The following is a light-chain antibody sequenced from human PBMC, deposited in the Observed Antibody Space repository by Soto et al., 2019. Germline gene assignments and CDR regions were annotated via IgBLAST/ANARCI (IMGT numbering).Light chain of an antibody. V-gene: IGLV2-14*01. Sequence: QSVLTQPASVSGSPGQSITISCTGTSSDVGGYNYVSWYQQHPGKAPKLIIFDVSKRPSGVSYRFSGSKSGNTASLTISGLQAEDEAAYYCNAYTSRGTLWGVFGGGTKLTVL. CDR1: SSDVGGYNY. CDR3: NAYTSRGTLWGV. CDR2: DVS. J-gene: IGLJ2*01.